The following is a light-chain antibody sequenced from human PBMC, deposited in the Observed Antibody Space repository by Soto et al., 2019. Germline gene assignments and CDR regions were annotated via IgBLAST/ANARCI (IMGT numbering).Light chain of an antibody. CDR2: GAS. V-gene: IGKV3-20*01. CDR3: QQYDSSPRT. CDR1: QSVSSSF. Sequence: DIVLTQSPGALSFSPGERATLSCRASQSVSSSFLAWYQQKPGQAPRLLIYGASSRATGIPDRFSGSGSGTDFTLTISRLEPDDFAVYYCQQYDSSPRTFGQGTKVEIK. J-gene: IGKJ1*01.